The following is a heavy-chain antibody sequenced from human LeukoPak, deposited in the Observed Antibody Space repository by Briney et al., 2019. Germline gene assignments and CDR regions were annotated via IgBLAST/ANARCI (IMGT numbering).Heavy chain of an antibody. D-gene: IGHD6-13*01. CDR3: ARVSSSWYQDWYFDL. V-gene: IGHV4-4*07. CDR2: IETSGNT. Sequence: SETLSLTCTVSGGSISSYYWSWIRQPAEKGLEWIGRIETSGNTNYKPSLKSRVTMSVDTSKNQLSLKLSSVTAADTAVYYCARVSSSWYQDWYFDLWGRGTLVTVSS. CDR1: GGSISSYY. J-gene: IGHJ2*01.